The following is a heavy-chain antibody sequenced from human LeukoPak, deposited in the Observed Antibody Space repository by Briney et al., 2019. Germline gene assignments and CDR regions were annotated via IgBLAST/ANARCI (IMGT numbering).Heavy chain of an antibody. CDR2: ISYDGSNK. Sequence: GGSLRLSCAASGFTFSSYGMHWVRQAPGKGLEWVAVISYDGSNKYYADSVKGRFTISRDNSKNTLYLQMNSLRAEDTAVYHCAKSAAKLRYYDFWSGYYANDHYYYYYGMDVWGQGTTVTVSS. D-gene: IGHD3-3*01. V-gene: IGHV3-30*18. CDR3: AKSAAKLRYYDFWSGYYANDHYYYYYGMDV. J-gene: IGHJ6*02. CDR1: GFTFSSYG.